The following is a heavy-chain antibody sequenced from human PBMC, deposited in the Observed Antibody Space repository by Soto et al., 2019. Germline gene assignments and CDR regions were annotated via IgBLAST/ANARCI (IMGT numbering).Heavy chain of an antibody. Sequence: QLQLQESGPGLVKPSETLSLTCTVSGGSISSSSYYWGWIRQPPGKGLEWIGSIYYSGSTYYNPSLKSRVTISVDTSKNQFSLKLSSVTAADTAVYYCARAGRRWLQSGGLGYWGQGTLVTVSS. V-gene: IGHV4-39*01. CDR1: GGSISSSSYY. CDR2: IYYSGST. J-gene: IGHJ4*02. CDR3: ARAGRRWLQSGGLGY. D-gene: IGHD5-12*01.